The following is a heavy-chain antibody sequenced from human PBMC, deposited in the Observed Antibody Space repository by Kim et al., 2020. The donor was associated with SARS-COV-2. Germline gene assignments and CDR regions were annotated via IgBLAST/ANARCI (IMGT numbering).Heavy chain of an antibody. D-gene: IGHD3-16*01. Sequence: SETLSLTCTVSGGSVSSTSYYWTWIRQPPGKGLEWIGNAHYSGGTKTSPSLKSRVTISIDTSTNQFSLRLSSVTTADTAVYYCSRVGGGGKSFGYWG. J-gene: IGHJ4*01. CDR1: GGSVSSTSYY. CDR3: SRVGGGGKSFGY. CDR2: AHYSGGT. V-gene: IGHV4-61*01.